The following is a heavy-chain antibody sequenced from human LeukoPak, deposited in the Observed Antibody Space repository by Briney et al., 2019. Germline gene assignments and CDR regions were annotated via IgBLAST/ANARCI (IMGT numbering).Heavy chain of an antibody. J-gene: IGHJ3*02. D-gene: IGHD3-3*01. Sequence: ASVKVSCKASGYTFTNYYMHWVRQAPGQGLEWMGIINPSGGNTSYAQKFQGRVTMTRDTSTSTVYMELSSLRSEDTAVYYCARDHPKLVLRFLEWPAEGGAFDIWGQGTMVTVSS. V-gene: IGHV1-46*01. CDR3: ARDHPKLVLRFLEWPAEGGAFDI. CDR1: GYTFTNYY. CDR2: INPSGGNT.